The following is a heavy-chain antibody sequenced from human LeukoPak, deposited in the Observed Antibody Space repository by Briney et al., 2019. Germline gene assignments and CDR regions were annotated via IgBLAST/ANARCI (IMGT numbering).Heavy chain of an antibody. D-gene: IGHD5-12*01. J-gene: IGHJ4*02. CDR2: ISWNSGSI. CDR3: AKDKEIVATTCFDY. CDR1: GFTFDDYA. V-gene: IGHV3-9*01. Sequence: GGSLRLSCAASGFTFDDYAMHWVRQAPGKGLEWVSGISWNSGSIGYADSVKGRFTISRDNAKNSLYLQMNSLRAEDTALYYCAKDKEIVATTCFDYWGQGTLVTVSS.